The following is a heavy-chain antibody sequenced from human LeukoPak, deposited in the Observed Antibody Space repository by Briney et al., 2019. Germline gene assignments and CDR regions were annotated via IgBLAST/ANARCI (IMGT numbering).Heavy chain of an antibody. J-gene: IGHJ6*04. V-gene: IGHV3-48*03. Sequence: GGPLRLSCAASGFTFSSYEMNWVRRAPGKGLEWVSYISSRGSTIYYADSVKGRFTISRDNAKNSLYLQMNSLRAEDTAVYFCAELGITMIGGVWGKGTTVTISS. CDR1: GFTFSSYE. D-gene: IGHD3-10*02. CDR3: AELGITMIGGV. CDR2: ISSRGSTI.